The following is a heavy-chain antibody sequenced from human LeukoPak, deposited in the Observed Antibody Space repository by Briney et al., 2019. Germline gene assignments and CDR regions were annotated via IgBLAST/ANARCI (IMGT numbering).Heavy chain of an antibody. CDR2: INHSGST. CDR1: GGSFSGCY. D-gene: IGHD2-15*01. CDR3: ARGVGWYCSGGSCYWDY. J-gene: IGHJ4*02. V-gene: IGHV4-34*01. Sequence: SETLSLTCAVYGGSFSGCYWSWIRQPPGKGLEWIGEINHSGSTNYNPSLKSRVTISVDTSKNQFPLKLSSVTAADTAVYYCARGVGWYCSGGSCYWDYWGQGTLVTVSS.